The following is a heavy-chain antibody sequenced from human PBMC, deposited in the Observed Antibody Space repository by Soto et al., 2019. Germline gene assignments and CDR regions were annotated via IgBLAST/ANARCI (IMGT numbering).Heavy chain of an antibody. J-gene: IGHJ4*02. V-gene: IGHV3-7*05. CDR2: IKYDGSEK. CDR3: ARRNNFAY. Sequence: EVQLVESGGGLVQPGGSLRLSCADSGFTFDGYWMNWVRQAPGKGLEWVANIKYDGSEKNYVDSVKGRFTISRDNAKRSLYLQMDSLRAEDTAVYYCARRNNFAYWGQGTLVTVSS. CDR1: GFTFDGYW.